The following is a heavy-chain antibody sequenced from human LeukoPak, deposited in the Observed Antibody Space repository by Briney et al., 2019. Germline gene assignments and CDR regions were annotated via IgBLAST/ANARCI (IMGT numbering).Heavy chain of an antibody. Sequence: PGGSLRLSCAASGFTFSNYGMSWVRQAPGKGLEWVSTISGSADSTYYAVSVKGRITISRDNSKNTVYLQMNSLRAEDTAIYYCATNMRSVGGDYWGQGTLVTV. CDR1: GFTFSNYG. J-gene: IGHJ4*02. CDR2: ISGSADST. D-gene: IGHD6-19*01. V-gene: IGHV3-23*01. CDR3: ATNMRSVGGDY.